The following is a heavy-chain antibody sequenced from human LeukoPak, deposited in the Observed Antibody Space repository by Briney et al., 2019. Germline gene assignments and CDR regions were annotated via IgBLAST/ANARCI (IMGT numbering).Heavy chain of an antibody. CDR2: IYHSGST. CDR1: GGSISSSNW. V-gene: IGHV4-4*02. Sequence: SGTLSLTCAVSGGSISSSNWWSWVRQPPGKGLEWIGEIYHSGSTNYNPSLKSRVTISVDKSKNQFSLKLSSVTAADTAVYYCARDLAHCSSTSCYGGNNWFDPWGQGTLVTVSS. J-gene: IGHJ5*02. D-gene: IGHD2-2*01. CDR3: ARDLAHCSSTSCYGGNNWFDP.